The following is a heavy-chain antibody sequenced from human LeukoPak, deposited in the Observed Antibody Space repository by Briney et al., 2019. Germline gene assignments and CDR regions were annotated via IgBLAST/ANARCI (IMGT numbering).Heavy chain of an antibody. CDR1: GGSMGRTSYY. V-gene: IGHV4-61*02. Sequence: SETLSLTCTVSGGSMGRTSYYWSWIRQPAGKGLEWLGRIYNSGTTNYNPSLQSRATISIDTSKNQFSLNLSSVTAADSAIYYCARSNCGRDCYVYYYYYMDVWGKGTTVTISS. CDR3: ARSNCGRDCYVYYYYYMDV. J-gene: IGHJ6*03. CDR2: IYNSGTT. D-gene: IGHD2-21*02.